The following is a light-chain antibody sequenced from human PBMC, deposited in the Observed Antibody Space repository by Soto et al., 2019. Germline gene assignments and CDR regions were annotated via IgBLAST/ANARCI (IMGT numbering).Light chain of an antibody. V-gene: IGKV1-9*01. Sequence: DIHLTQSPSFLSASVGDRVTVTCRASQGVATPLAWYQQKPGKAPRLLIYTASSLQSGVPSRFSGSGSGTEFTLTISSLQPEDFATYYCQQLKTYPRTFGQGTKVDI. CDR2: TAS. CDR3: QQLKTYPRT. J-gene: IGKJ1*01. CDR1: QGVATP.